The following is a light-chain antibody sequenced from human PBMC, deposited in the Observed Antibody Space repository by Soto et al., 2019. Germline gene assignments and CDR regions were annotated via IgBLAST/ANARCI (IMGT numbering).Light chain of an antibody. CDR3: QQCTNWPRT. CDR2: GAS. CDR1: QSVSSN. J-gene: IGKJ1*01. V-gene: IGKV3-15*01. Sequence: EIVMTQSPVTLSVSPGERATLSCRASQSVSSNLAWYQQKPGQAPRLLIYGASTRATGIPDRFSGSGSGTEFTLNISSLKSEDSSVYYCQQCTNWPRTFGKGSQVNIK.